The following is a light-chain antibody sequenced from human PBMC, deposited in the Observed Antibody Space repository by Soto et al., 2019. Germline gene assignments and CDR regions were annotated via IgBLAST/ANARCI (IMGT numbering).Light chain of an antibody. CDR1: QSVSSY. V-gene: IGKV3-11*01. Sequence: EIVLTQSPATLSLSPGERATLSCRASQSVSSYLAWYQQKPGQAPRLLIYDASNRATGIPARFSSSGSGTDFTLTISSLEPEDFAVYYCQQRSHWPPTFGQGTKLEIK. CDR2: DAS. J-gene: IGKJ2*01. CDR3: QQRSHWPPT.